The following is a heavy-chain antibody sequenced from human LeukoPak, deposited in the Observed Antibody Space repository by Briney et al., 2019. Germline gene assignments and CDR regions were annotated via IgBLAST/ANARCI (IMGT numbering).Heavy chain of an antibody. J-gene: IGHJ4*02. D-gene: IGHD3-16*01. CDR3: ARESNGGSQDY. CDR2: INWNGGST. Sequence: GGSLRLSCAASGFTFYDYGMRWVRQAPGKGGEWVSGINWNGGSTGYADSVKGRFTISRDNAKNSLYLQMNSLRAEDTALYHCARESNGGSQDYWGQGTLVTVSS. V-gene: IGHV3-20*01. CDR1: GFTFYDYG.